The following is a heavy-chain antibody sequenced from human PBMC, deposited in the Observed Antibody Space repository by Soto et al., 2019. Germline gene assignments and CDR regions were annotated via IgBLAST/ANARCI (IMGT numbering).Heavy chain of an antibody. CDR1: GFTFDFYA. CDR3: AKDSSPYSNYLNWFDP. V-gene: IGHV3-9*01. CDR2: ISWNSGSI. Sequence: EVQLVESGGGLVQPGRSLRLSCASSGFTFDFYAMHLFRQASGKGLEWVSGISWNSGSIGYADTVKGRFTISRDNSKNSLYLQMNSLRAEDTALYYCAKDSSPYSNYLNWFDPWGQGTLVTVSS. D-gene: IGHD4-4*01. J-gene: IGHJ5*02.